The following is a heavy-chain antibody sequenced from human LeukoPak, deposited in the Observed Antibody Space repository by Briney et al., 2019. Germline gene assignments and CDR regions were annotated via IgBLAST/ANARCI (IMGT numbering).Heavy chain of an antibody. V-gene: IGHV1-18*01. J-gene: IGHJ4*02. D-gene: IGHD5-18*01. CDR1: GYTFTSYG. Sequence: ASVKVSCKASGYTFTSYGINWVRQAPGQGLEWMGWLSVYNGNTLYAQRLQGRVTMTTDTSTSTAYMDLRSLRSDDTAVYYCARALDTPTNDYWGQGTLVTVSS. CDR2: LSVYNGNT. CDR3: ARALDTPTNDY.